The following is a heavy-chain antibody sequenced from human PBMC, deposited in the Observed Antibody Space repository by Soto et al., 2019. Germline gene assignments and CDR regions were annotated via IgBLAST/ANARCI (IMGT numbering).Heavy chain of an antibody. V-gene: IGHV1-69*01. J-gene: IGHJ5*01. Sequence: QVQLVQSGAEVRKPGSSVKVSCKASGGTFSRYAINWVRQAPGQGLEGMGGIIPMFGTTNYAQKFKGRVTITADESTSTVYMELNTLRSEDAAVYYCARASIHGSSWYFWFDPWGQGTLVTVSS. CDR2: IIPMFGTT. CDR3: ARASIHGSSWYFWFDP. D-gene: IGHD6-13*01. CDR1: GGTFSRYA.